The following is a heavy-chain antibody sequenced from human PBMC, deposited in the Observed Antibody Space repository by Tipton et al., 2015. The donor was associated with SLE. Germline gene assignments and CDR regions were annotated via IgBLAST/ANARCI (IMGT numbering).Heavy chain of an antibody. CDR2: ISGSSNYI. D-gene: IGHD4-17*01. J-gene: IGHJ4*02. V-gene: IGHV3-21*04. CDR3: ARDGVSGATVFDY. Sequence: QLVQSGGGLVKPGGSLRLSCAASGFIFSDYSMNWVRQAPGKGLEWVSSISGSSNYIYYADSLKGRFTISRDNAKSSLYLQLNSLRGEDTAVYYCARDGVSGATVFDYWGQGTLVTVSS. CDR1: GFIFSDYS.